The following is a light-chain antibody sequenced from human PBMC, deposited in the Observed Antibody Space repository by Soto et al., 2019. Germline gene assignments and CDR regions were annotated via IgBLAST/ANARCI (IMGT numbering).Light chain of an antibody. CDR3: SSYTSSTTFV. V-gene: IGLV2-14*03. CDR1: SSDVGGYNY. CDR2: DVT. J-gene: IGLJ1*01. Sequence: QSALTQPPSASGSPGQSVTISCTGTSSDVGGYNYVSWYQQHPGKAPKLLISDVTNRPSGVSNRFSGSKSANTASLTISGLQTEDEAEYYCSSYTSSTTFVFGPGTKLTVL.